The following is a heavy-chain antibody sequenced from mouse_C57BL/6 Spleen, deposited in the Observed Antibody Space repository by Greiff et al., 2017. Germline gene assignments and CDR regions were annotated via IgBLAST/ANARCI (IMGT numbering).Heavy chain of an antibody. CDR1: GYAFTNYL. Sequence: VKLMESGAELVRPGTSVKVSCKASGYAFTNYLIEWVKQRPGQGLEWIGVINPGSGGTNYNEKFKGKATLTADKSSSTAYMQLSSLTSEDSAVYFCARGGHYYGSSTWFAYWGQGTLVTVSA. J-gene: IGHJ3*01. D-gene: IGHD1-1*01. V-gene: IGHV1-54*01. CDR2: INPGSGGT. CDR3: ARGGHYYGSSTWFAY.